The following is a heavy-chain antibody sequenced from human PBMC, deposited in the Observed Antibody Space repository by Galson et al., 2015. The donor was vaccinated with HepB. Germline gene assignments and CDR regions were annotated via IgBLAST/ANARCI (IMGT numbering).Heavy chain of an antibody. J-gene: IGHJ6*02. V-gene: IGHV3-21*01. CDR1: GFTFSSYS. CDR3: ARTVAGPGGGMDV. D-gene: IGHD6-19*01. Sequence: SLRLSCAASGFTFSSYSMNWVRQAPGKGLEWVSSISSSSSYIYYAGSVKGRFTISRDNAKNSLYLQMNSLRAEDTAVYYCARTVAGPGGGMDVWGQGTTVTVSS. CDR2: ISSSSSYI.